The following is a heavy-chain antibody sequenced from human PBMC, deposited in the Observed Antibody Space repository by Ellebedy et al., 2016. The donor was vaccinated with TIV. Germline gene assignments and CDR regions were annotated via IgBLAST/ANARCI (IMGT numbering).Heavy chain of an antibody. CDR3: AKSLRSHHDFYYYGMDV. J-gene: IGHJ6*02. Sequence: GGSLRLXXTASGFSFTTYAIHWVRQAPGKGLEWVAVISYDGNDKYYADSVKGRFTISRDNSKSTMFLQMNSLRVEDTAMYYCAKSLRSHHDFYYYGMDVWGLGTTVSVSS. D-gene: IGHD1-14*01. V-gene: IGHV3-30-3*02. CDR2: ISYDGNDK. CDR1: GFSFTTYA.